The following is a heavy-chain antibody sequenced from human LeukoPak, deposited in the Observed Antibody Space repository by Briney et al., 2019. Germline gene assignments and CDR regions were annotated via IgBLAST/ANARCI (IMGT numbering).Heavy chain of an antibody. J-gene: IGHJ4*02. V-gene: IGHV3-30-3*01. Sequence: GRSLRLSCAASGFTFRSFVMHWVRQAPGKGLEWVAAISYEDGTNKYYADSVKGRFTISRDNARNSLYLQMNSLRAEDTAVYYCIRDLFDDYSLDYWGQGALVTVSS. D-gene: IGHD3-16*01. CDR2: ISYEDGTNK. CDR3: IRDLFDDYSLDY. CDR1: GFTFRSFV.